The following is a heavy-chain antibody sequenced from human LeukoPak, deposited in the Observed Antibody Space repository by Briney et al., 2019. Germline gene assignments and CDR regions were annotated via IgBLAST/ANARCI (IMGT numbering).Heavy chain of an antibody. CDR2: IYYSGST. Sequence: SETLSLTCTVSGGSISSYYWSWIRQPPGKGLEWIGYIYYSGSTNYNPSLKSRVTISVDTSKNQFSLKLSSVTAADTAVYYCARGFYGSGSYSPPYYYMDVWGKGTTVTTSS. CDR1: GGSISSYY. CDR3: ARGFYGSGSYSPPYYYMDV. V-gene: IGHV4-59*01. J-gene: IGHJ6*03. D-gene: IGHD3-10*01.